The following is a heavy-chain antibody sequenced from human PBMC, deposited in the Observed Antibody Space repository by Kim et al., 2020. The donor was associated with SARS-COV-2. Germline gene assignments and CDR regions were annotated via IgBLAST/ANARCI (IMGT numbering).Heavy chain of an antibody. CDR2: IYYSGST. CDR1: GGSISSGGYY. D-gene: IGHD4-17*01. J-gene: IGHJ6*02. Sequence: SETLSLTCTVSGGSISSGGYYWSWIRQHPGKGLEWIGYIYYSGSTYYNPSLKSRVTISVDTSKNQFSLKLSSVTAADTAVYYCARDGAIDDYGDYEGGMDVWGQGTTVTVSS. CDR3: ARDGAIDDYGDYEGGMDV. V-gene: IGHV4-31*03.